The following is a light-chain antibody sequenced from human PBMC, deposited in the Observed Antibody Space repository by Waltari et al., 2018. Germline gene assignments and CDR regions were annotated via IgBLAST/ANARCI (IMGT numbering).Light chain of an antibody. CDR3: AAWDDTLNLYV. CDR1: SSNVGTNA. V-gene: IGLV1-44*01. J-gene: IGLJ1*01. CDR2: NNA. Sequence: QSILTQPSSVSGTPGQGVTLSCSGSSSNVGTNAVSWYHQLPGEAPKLLTYNNAARRPCVPERISGSKSGSSASLAISRLQSGDEGDYFCAAWDDTLNLYVFGSGTQVTVL.